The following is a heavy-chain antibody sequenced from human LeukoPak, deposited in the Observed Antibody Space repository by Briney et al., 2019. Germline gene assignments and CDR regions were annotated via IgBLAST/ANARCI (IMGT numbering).Heavy chain of an antibody. CDR1: GGSFSGYY. V-gene: IGHV4-34*01. CDR2: INHSGST. D-gene: IGHD6-19*01. CDR3: ARGQWPDND. Sequence: SETLSLTCAVYGGSFSGYYWSWIRQPPGKGLEWIGEINHSGSTNYNPSLKSRVTISVDTSKNQFSLNLNSLTAADTAVYYCARGQWPDNDWGQGTLVTVSS. J-gene: IGHJ4*02.